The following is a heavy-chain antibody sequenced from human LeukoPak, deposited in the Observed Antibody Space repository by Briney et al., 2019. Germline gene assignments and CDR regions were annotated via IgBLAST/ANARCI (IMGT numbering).Heavy chain of an antibody. Sequence: SVKVSCKASGGTFSSYAISWVRQAPGQGLEWMGRIIPILGIANYAQKFQGRVTITADKSTSTAYMELSSLRSEDTAVYYRASSIAARPDNWFDPWGQGTLVTVSS. CDR3: ASSIAARPDNWFDP. D-gene: IGHD6-6*01. J-gene: IGHJ5*02. CDR2: IIPILGIA. CDR1: GGTFSSYA. V-gene: IGHV1-69*04.